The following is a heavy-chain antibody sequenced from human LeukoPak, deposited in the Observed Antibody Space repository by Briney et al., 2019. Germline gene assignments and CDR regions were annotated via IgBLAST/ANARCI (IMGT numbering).Heavy chain of an antibody. D-gene: IGHD4-23*01. CDR1: GYTFSDYY. CDR3: ARNGGNNAAAFDY. Sequence: ASVKVSCKASGYTFSDYYMHWVRQAPGQGLEWMGWINPNSGGTKYAQKFQGRVTVTRDTSVSTAYMELKWLRSDDTAVYYCARNGGNNAAAFDYWGQGTLVTVSS. V-gene: IGHV1-2*02. CDR2: INPNSGGT. J-gene: IGHJ4*02.